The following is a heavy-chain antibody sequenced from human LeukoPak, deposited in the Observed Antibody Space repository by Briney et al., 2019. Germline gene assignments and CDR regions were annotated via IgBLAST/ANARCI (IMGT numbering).Heavy chain of an antibody. Sequence: PGGSLRLSCAASGFTFSDAWMSWVRQAPGKGLEWVADISYDGSNKYYADSVKGRLTISRDNSKSTLYLQMNSLRAEDTATYYCARSPYYDILAGFYYYFDYWGQGTLVTVSS. D-gene: IGHD3-9*01. CDR1: GFTFSDAW. J-gene: IGHJ4*02. CDR2: ISYDGSNK. CDR3: ARSPYYDILAGFYYYFDY. V-gene: IGHV3-30-3*01.